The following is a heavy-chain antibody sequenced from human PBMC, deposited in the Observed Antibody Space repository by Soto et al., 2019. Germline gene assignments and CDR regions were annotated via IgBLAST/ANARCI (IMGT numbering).Heavy chain of an antibody. CDR1: GYSFAGYW. D-gene: IGHD3-22*01. CDR3: ARQIYDSDTGPNFQYYFDS. Sequence: GESLKISCKGSGYSFAGYWITWVRQKPGKGLEWMGRIDPSDSQTYYSPSFRGHVTISVTKSITTVFLQWCSLRASDTAMYYCARQIYDSDTGPNFQYYFDSWGQGTPVTVSS. CDR2: IDPSDSQT. V-gene: IGHV5-10-1*01. J-gene: IGHJ4*02.